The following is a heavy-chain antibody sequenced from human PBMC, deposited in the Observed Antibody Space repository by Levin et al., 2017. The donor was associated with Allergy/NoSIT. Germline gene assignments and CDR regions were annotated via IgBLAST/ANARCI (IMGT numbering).Heavy chain of an antibody. D-gene: IGHD2-2*01. CDR2: VNGDGSTT. CDR3: ATRLAIPSSTFDY. Sequence: LSLTCAASGFTFSSYWMHWVRQAPGKGLVWVSRVNGDGSTTTYADSVKGRFTISRDNARNTLYLQMNSLRAEDTAVYYCATRLAIPSSTFDYWGQGTLVTVSS. J-gene: IGHJ4*02. V-gene: IGHV3-74*03. CDR1: GFTFSSYW.